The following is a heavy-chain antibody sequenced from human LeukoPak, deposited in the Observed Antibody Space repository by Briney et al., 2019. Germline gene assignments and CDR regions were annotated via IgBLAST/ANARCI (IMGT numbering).Heavy chain of an antibody. Sequence: SETLSLTCAVYGESLNSYYWSWIRQPPGKGLEWIGEINHSGSTNYNPSLKSRVTISVDTSKNQFSLKLSSVTAADTAVYYCASLSSSWYYVDYYYYYMDVWGKGTTVTVSS. V-gene: IGHV4-34*01. CDR2: INHSGST. J-gene: IGHJ6*03. CDR3: ASLSSSWYYVDYYYYYMDV. CDR1: GESLNSYY. D-gene: IGHD6-13*01.